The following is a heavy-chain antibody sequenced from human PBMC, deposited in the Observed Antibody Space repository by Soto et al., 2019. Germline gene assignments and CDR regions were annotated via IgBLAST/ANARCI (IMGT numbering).Heavy chain of an antibody. V-gene: IGHV4-39*01. Sequence: SETLSLTCTVSGGSISSSSYYWGWIRQPPGMGLEWIGSIYYSGSTYYNPSLKSRVTISVDTSKNQFSLKLSSVTAADTAVYYCAGAHYDFWSGYPNWFDPWGQGTLVTVSS. CDR1: GGSISSSSYY. CDR3: AGAHYDFWSGYPNWFDP. D-gene: IGHD3-3*01. CDR2: IYYSGST. J-gene: IGHJ5*02.